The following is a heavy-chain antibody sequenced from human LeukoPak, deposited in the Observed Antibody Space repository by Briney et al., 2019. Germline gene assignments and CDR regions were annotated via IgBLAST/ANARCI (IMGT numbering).Heavy chain of an antibody. Sequence: KPSETLSLTCAVYGGSFSGYYWSWIRQPPGKGLEWIGEINHSGSTNYNPSLKSRVTISVDTSKNQFSLKLSSVTAADTAVYYCARTVPWFPYGGVDPWGQGTLVTVSS. CDR1: GGSFSGYY. J-gene: IGHJ5*02. D-gene: IGHD3-10*01. CDR3: ARTVPWFPYGGVDP. CDR2: INHSGST. V-gene: IGHV4-34*01.